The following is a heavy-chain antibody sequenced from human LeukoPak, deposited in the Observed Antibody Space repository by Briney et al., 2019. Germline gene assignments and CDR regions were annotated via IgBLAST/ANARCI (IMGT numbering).Heavy chain of an antibody. J-gene: IGHJ4*02. D-gene: IGHD5-24*01. Sequence: SETLSLTCTVSGGAISSGGYYWSWIRQRPGKGLDWIGYIYYTGTTYYHPSLKSRVTISLDTSKHQFSLRLNSVTAADAAVYFCARSGDAYSFDYWGQGSLVTVSS. CDR3: ARSGDAYSFDY. CDR2: IYYTGTT. V-gene: IGHV4-31*03. CDR1: GGAISSGGYY.